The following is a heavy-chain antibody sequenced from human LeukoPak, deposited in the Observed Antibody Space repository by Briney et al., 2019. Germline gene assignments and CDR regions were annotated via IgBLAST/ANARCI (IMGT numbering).Heavy chain of an antibody. Sequence: GGSLRLSCAASGFTFSTYCMHWVRQTPGKGPMWVSRICPDGTVTNYADSVKARFIISRDNARNTVYLQMNSLRVEDTAVYYCVRDFRSADYWGQGTLVTVSS. CDR1: GFTFSTYC. CDR3: VRDFRSADY. J-gene: IGHJ4*02. V-gene: IGHV3-74*01. CDR2: ICPDGTVT.